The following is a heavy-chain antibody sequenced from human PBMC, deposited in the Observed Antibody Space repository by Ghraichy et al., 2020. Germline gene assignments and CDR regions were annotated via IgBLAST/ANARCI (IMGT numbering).Heavy chain of an antibody. D-gene: IGHD6-19*01. Sequence: SETLSLTCAVFGGSFSGYYWSWIRQSPGKGLEWIGDIDRSGYTNYNPSLRSRITISVDTSKNQFSLGLSSMTAADTAVYYCARASSSYDNTGWYKAAGQGGYLGQGPLVPVAS. V-gene: IGHV4-34*01. J-gene: IGHJ4*02. CDR1: GGSFSGYY. CDR3: ARASSSYDNTGWYKAAGQGGY. CDR2: IDRSGYT.